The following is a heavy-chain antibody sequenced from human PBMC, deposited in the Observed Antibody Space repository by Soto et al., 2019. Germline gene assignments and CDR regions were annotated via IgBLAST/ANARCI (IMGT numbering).Heavy chain of an antibody. D-gene: IGHD3-10*01. CDR1: GDSVSSNSAA. J-gene: IGHJ5*02. Sequence: PSQTLSLTCAISGDSVSSNSAAWNWIRQSPSRGLEWLGRTYYRSKWYNDYAVSVKSRITINPDTSKNQFSLQLNSVTPEDTAVYYCARDDVLLWFGELFFQNWFDPWGQGTLVTVSS. V-gene: IGHV6-1*01. CDR2: TYYRSKWYN. CDR3: ARDDVLLWFGELFFQNWFDP.